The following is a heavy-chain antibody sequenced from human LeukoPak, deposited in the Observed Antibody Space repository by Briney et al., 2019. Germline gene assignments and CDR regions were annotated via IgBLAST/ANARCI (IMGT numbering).Heavy chain of an antibody. CDR1: GFTFSNYD. CDR3: ARGVYDSSGYYSYFDY. J-gene: IGHJ4*02. V-gene: IGHV3-13*05. CDR2: IGTAGDP. D-gene: IGHD3-22*01. Sequence: GGSLRLSCAASGFTFSNYDMHWVRQATGKGLEWVSAIGTAGDPYYPGSVKGRFTISRENAKNSLYLQMNSLRAGDTAVYYCARGVYDSSGYYSYFDYWGQGTLVTVSS.